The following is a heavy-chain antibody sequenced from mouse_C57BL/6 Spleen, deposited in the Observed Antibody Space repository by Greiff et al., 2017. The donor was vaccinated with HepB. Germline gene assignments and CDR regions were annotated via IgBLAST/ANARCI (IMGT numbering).Heavy chain of an antibody. V-gene: IGHV1-39*01. Sequence: EVQLQQSGPELVKPGASVKISCKASGYSFTDYNMNWVKQSNGKSLEWIGVINPNYGTTSYNQKFKGKATLTVDQSSSTAYMQLNSLTSDDSAVYYCARSHYYGSSYYFDYWGQGTTLTVSS. CDR3: ARSHYYGSSYYFDY. CDR2: INPNYGTT. D-gene: IGHD1-1*01. CDR1: GYSFTDYN. J-gene: IGHJ2*01.